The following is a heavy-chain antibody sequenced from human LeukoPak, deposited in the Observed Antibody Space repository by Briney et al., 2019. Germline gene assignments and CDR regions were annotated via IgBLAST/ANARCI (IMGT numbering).Heavy chain of an antibody. D-gene: IGHD2-2*01. J-gene: IGHJ3*02. CDR1: GGSISSYY. V-gene: IGHV4-59*01. Sequence: SETLSLTCTVSGGSISSYYWGWIRQPPGKGLEWIGYIYYSGSTNYNPSLKSRVTISVDTSKNQFSLKLSSVTAADTAVYYCAREVVVVPAANDAFDIWGQGTMVTVSS. CDR3: AREVVVVPAANDAFDI. CDR2: IYYSGST.